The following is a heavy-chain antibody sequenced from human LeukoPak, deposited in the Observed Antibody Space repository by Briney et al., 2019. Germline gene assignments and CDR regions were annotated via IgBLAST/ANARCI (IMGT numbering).Heavy chain of an antibody. D-gene: IGHD2-21*01. CDR2: ISGSGGST. CDR1: GFTFSSYA. V-gene: IGHV3-23*01. CDR3: AKVRDSVWRSNFDY. J-gene: IGHJ4*02. Sequence: GGSLRLSCAASGFTFSSYAMHWVRQAPGKGLEWVSAISGSGGSTYYADSVKGRFTISRDNSKNTLYLQMNSLRAEDTAVYYCAKVRDSVWRSNFDYWGQGTLVTVSS.